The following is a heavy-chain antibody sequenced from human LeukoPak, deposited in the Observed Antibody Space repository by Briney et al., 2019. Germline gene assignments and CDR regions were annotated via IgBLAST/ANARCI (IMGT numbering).Heavy chain of an antibody. Sequence: SQTLSLTCTVSGGSISSGGYYWSWIRQHPGKGLEWSGYIYYCGSTYYNPSLKSRVTISVDTSKNQFSLKLSSVTAADTAVYYCARFVGGSGYPIDYWGQGTLVTVSS. CDR1: GGSISSGGYY. V-gene: IGHV4-31*03. CDR2: IYYCGST. J-gene: IGHJ4*02. CDR3: ARFVGGSGYPIDY. D-gene: IGHD3-22*01.